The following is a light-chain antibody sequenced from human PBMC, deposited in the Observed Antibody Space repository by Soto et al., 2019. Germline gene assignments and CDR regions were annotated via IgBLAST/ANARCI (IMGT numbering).Light chain of an antibody. CDR1: HDVSSR. J-gene: IGKJ4*01. Sequence: EIVMTQSPVTLSVSPGERATLSCRASHDVSSRLAWYQQKPGQAPRLLIYDASTRATGLPARFSGSGSGTECTLTISSLQSEDFAVYYCQHYTNLPLSFGGGTKVEIK. CDR2: DAS. V-gene: IGKV3-15*01. CDR3: QHYTNLPLS.